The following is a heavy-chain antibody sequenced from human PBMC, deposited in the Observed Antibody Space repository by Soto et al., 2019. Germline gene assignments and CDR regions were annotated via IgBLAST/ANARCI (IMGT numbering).Heavy chain of an antibody. CDR2: ITVTGSTR. D-gene: IGHD2-15*01. CDR1: GFTFTSYA. V-gene: IGHV3-23*01. J-gene: IGHJ6*02. CDR3: TKHRGGPPYYFAIDV. Sequence: EAQLLESGGDLVQPGGSLRLSCTASGFTFTSYAMSWVRQAPGKGLAWVSTITVTGSTRYYADSVEGRFTISRDNSENTLYLQMNGLRPEDTAVYYCTKHRGGPPYYFAIDVWGQGTTVTVSS.